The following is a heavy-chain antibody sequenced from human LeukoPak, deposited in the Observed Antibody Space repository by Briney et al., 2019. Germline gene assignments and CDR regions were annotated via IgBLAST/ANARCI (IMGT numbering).Heavy chain of an antibody. D-gene: IGHD2-15*01. CDR3: AKDHTVVVVAATGVDY. V-gene: IGHV3-30*18. Sequence: GGSLRLSCAASGFTFSSYGMHWVRQAPGKGLEWVAVISYDGSNKYYADSVKGRFSISRDNSKNTLYLQMNSLRAEDTAVYYCAKDHTVVVVAATGVDYWGQGTLVTVSS. CDR1: GFTFSSYG. J-gene: IGHJ4*02. CDR2: ISYDGSNK.